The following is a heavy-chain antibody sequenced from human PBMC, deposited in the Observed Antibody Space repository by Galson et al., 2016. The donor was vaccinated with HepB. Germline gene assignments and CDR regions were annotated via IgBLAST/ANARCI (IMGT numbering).Heavy chain of an antibody. CDR3: AKDHGYSYGYLAY. D-gene: IGHD5-18*01. V-gene: IGHV3-74*01. CDR2: VYIYGTNT. J-gene: IGHJ4*02. Sequence: SLRLSCAASGFTFTDYWMHWVRQAPGKGLMWVSRVYIYGTNTNYAESVRGRFTISRDNAKNTVYLQMNTLRAEDTAVYYCAKDHGYSYGYLAYWGQGTLVTVSS. CDR1: GFTFTDYW.